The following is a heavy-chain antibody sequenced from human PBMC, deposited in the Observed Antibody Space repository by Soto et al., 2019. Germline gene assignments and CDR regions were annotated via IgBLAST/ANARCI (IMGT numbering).Heavy chain of an antibody. CDR3: ARGARGYSYGDFDY. Sequence: ASVKVSCKASGYTFTSYYMHWVRQAPGQGLEWMGRISPSGGSTSYAQKLQGRVTMTRDTSTSTAYMELRSLRSDDTAVYYCARGARGYSYGDFDYWGQGTLVTVSS. D-gene: IGHD5-18*01. CDR1: GYTFTSYY. CDR2: ISPSGGST. J-gene: IGHJ4*02. V-gene: IGHV1-46*01.